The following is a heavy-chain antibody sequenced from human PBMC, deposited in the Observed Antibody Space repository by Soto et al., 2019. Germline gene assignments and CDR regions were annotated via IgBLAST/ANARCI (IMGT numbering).Heavy chain of an antibody. CDR2: ISYDGSNK. CDR1: GFTFSSYG. D-gene: IGHD5-12*01. CDR3: AKDEVSTGVKRGLGLDY. Sequence: PGGSLRLSCAASGFTFSSYGMHWVRQAPGKGLEWVAVISYDGSNKYYADSVKGRFTISRDNSKNTLYLQMNSLRAEDTAVYYCAKDEVSTGVKRGLGLDYWGQGA. J-gene: IGHJ4*02. V-gene: IGHV3-30*18.